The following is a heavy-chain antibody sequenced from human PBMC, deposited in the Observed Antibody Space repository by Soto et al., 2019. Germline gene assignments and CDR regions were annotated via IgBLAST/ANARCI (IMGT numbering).Heavy chain of an antibody. D-gene: IGHD6-19*01. CDR1: GYIFTGYY. CDR3: ATSRISIAVAGEAEYYFDY. J-gene: IGHJ4*02. Sequence: ASVKVSCKASGYIFTGYYMHWVRQAPGQGLEWMGWINPNSGDTNYTQKFQGWVTMTRDTSISTAYMELSRLRSDDTAVYYCATSRISIAVAGEAEYYFDYWGQGTLVTVSS. CDR2: INPNSGDT. V-gene: IGHV1-2*04.